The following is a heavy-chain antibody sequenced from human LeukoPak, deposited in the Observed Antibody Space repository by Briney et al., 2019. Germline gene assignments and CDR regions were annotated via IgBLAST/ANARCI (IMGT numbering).Heavy chain of an antibody. J-gene: IGHJ4*02. D-gene: IGHD1-20*01. CDR2: IHHSGST. CDR1: GGSISSYY. V-gene: IGHV4-59*08. CDR3: ARHLISGGGITGTLDY. Sequence: SETLSLTCTVSGGSISSYYWSWIRQPPGKGLEWIGSIHHSGSTYYNPSLKSRVTISVDTSKNLFSLNMSSVTAADTAVYYCARHLISGGGITGTLDYWGQGTLVTVSS.